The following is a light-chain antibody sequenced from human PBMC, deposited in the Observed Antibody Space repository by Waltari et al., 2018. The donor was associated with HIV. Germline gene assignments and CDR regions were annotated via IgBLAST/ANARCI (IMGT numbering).Light chain of an antibody. CDR2: RNN. V-gene: IGLV1-47*01. J-gene: IGLJ1*01. CDR1: RPNIGSNY. Sequence: QSVLPQPPSASGTPGQRVTISSSGSRPNIGSNYVYWYQQLPGTPPKLLIYRNNERPSGGPDRFSGSKSGTSASLAISGLRSEDEADYYCAAWDDTLSGPDFGTGTKVTVL. CDR3: AAWDDTLSGPD.